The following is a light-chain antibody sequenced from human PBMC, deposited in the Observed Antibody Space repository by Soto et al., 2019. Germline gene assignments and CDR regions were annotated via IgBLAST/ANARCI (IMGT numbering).Light chain of an antibody. J-gene: IGLJ1*01. CDR3: TSYSTSSTLGV. Sequence: QSVLTQPPSVSGAPGQRVSISCTGSTSNIGAPYDVHWYQHLPGTAPKLLIYGDNNRPSGVPDRFSGSKSGTSASLAITRLQAEDEADYYCTSYSTSSTLGVFGTGTKVTVL. CDR1: TSNIGAPYD. V-gene: IGLV1-40*01. CDR2: GDN.